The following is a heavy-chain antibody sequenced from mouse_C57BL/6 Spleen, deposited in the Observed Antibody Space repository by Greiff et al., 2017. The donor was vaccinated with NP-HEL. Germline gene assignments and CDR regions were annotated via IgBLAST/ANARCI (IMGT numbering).Heavy chain of an antibody. D-gene: IGHD1-1*01. J-gene: IGHJ1*03. CDR1: GYTFTSYT. V-gene: IGHV1-4*01. CDR2: INPSSGYT. CDR3: ARGPYGSSYRYFDV. Sequence: VQLQQSGAELARPGASVKMSCKASGYTFTSYTMHWVKQRPGQGLEWIGYINPSSGYTKYNQKFKDKATLTADKSSSTAYMQLSSLTSEASAVYYCARGPYGSSYRYFDVWGTGTTVTVSS.